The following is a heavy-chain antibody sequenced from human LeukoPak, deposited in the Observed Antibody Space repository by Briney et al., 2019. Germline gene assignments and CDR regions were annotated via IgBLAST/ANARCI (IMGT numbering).Heavy chain of an antibody. V-gene: IGHV4-61*02. CDR3: ERELQDIVVVPAARTKNYYYYYYMDV. CDR2: IYTSGTT. Sequence: SQTLSLTCTVSGGSITSSTYYWSWVRQPAGKGLEWIGRIYTSGTTNYNPSLKSRVTISIDTSKNQFSLKLTSVTAADTAVYYCERELQDIVVVPAARTKNYYYYYYMDVWGKGTTVTVSS. D-gene: IGHD2-2*01. CDR1: GGSITSSTYY. J-gene: IGHJ6*03.